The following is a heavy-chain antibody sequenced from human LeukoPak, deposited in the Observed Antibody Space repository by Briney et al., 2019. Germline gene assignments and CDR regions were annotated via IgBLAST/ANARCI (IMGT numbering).Heavy chain of an antibody. CDR1: GYTFTSYA. Sequence: ASVKVSCKASGYTFTSYAMHWVRQAPGQRLEWMGWINAGNGNTKYSQKFQGRVTITRDTSASTAYMELSSLRSEDTAVYYCARIRRYASSGYYFDYWGQGTLVTVSS. CDR3: ARIRRYASSGYYFDY. J-gene: IGHJ4*02. CDR2: INAGNGNT. V-gene: IGHV1-3*01. D-gene: IGHD3-22*01.